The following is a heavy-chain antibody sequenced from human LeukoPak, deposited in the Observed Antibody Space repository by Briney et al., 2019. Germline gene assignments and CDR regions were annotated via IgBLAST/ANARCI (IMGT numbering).Heavy chain of an antibody. CDR2: IYCSGST. D-gene: IGHD2-21*02. V-gene: IGHV4-59*01. CDR1: GGSISSYY. CDR3: ARGVVTAPPDY. Sequence: KTSETLSLTCTVSGGSISSYYWSWIRQPPGKGLEWIGYIYCSGSTNYNPSLKSRVTISVDTSKNQFSLKLSSVTAADTAVYYCARGVVTAPPDYWGQGTLVTVSS. J-gene: IGHJ4*02.